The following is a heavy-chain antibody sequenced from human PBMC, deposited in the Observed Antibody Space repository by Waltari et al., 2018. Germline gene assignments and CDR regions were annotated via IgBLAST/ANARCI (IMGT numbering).Heavy chain of an antibody. D-gene: IGHD3-3*01. J-gene: IGHJ6*03. CDR2: ISAYNGNT. V-gene: IGHV1-18*01. CDR1: GYTFTSYG. CDR3: VREMTTNPPRITIFGVVSYYYYMDV. Sequence: QVQLVQSGAEVKKPGASVKVSCKASGYTFTSYGISWVRQAPGQGLEWMGWISAYNGNTNYAQKLQGRVTMTTDTSTSTAYMELRSLRSDDTAVYYCVREMTTNPPRITIFGVVSYYYYMDVWGKGTTVTVSS.